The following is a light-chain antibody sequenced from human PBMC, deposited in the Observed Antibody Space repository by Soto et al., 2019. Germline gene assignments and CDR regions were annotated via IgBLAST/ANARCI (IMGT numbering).Light chain of an antibody. CDR3: CSYAGTTTWV. V-gene: IGLV2-23*02. CDR2: EVT. Sequence: HSALTQPASVSGSPGQSITISCTGTSSDVGSHNFVSWYQQRPGKAPKLIIFEVTKRPSGVSNRFSASKSGNTASLTISGVQAEDEADYYCCSYAGTTTWVFGGGTKLTVL. CDR1: SSDVGSHNF. J-gene: IGLJ3*02.